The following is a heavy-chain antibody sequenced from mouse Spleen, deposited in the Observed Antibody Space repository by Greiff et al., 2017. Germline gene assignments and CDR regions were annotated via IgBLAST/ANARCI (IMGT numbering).Heavy chain of an antibody. J-gene: IGHJ4*01. D-gene: IGHD2-4*01. CDR1: GYTFTSYY. V-gene: IGHV1S81*02. CDR2: INPSNGGT. CDR3: TPMITTEGGYAMDY. Sequence: VQLQQSGAELVKPGASVKLSCKASGYTFTSYYMYWVKQRPGQGLEWIGEINPSNGGTNFNEKFKSKATLTVDKSSSTAYMQLSSLTSEDSAVYYCTPMITTEGGYAMDYWGQGTSVTVSS.